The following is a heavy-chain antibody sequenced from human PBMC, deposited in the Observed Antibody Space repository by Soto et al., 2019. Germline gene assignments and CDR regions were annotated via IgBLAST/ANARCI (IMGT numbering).Heavy chain of an antibody. CDR1: GGSISSYY. CDR2: IYYTGST. J-gene: IGHJ4*02. CDR3: ARVANGVFLY. V-gene: IGHV4-59*01. D-gene: IGHD2-8*01. Sequence: QVQLQESGPGLVKPSATLSLTCTVSGGSISSYYWSWIRRPPGMGLEWLGYIYYTGSTNYNPSLMSRVTISVDTSKNQFSLKLSSVTAADTAVYYCARVANGVFLYWGQGTLVTVSS.